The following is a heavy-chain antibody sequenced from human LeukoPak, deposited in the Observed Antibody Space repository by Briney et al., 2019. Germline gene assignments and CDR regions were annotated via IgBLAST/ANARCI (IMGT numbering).Heavy chain of an antibody. CDR2: IYPGGSDT. V-gene: IGHV5-51*01. CDR3: ATLSYAGVTFENYFDY. J-gene: IGHJ4*02. CDR1: GYSFTSYW. D-gene: IGHD2-21*02. Sequence: GESLKISSKGSGYSFTSYWIGGGRQMPGKGLGWVGIIYPGGSDTRYSPSFQGRVTISADKSISTAYLQWSSLKASDTAMYYCATLSYAGVTFENYFDYWGQGTLVTVSS.